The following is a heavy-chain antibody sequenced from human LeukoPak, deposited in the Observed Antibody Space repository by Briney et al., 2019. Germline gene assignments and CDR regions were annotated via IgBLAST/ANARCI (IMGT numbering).Heavy chain of an antibody. Sequence: GGSLRLSCAASGFTFSSYWMHWVRQAPGKGLVCVSRINSDGNRTNYADSVRGRFTISRDNSKNTLYLQMNSLRAEDTAVYYCAKRRGVGATYYYGMDVWGQGTTVTVSS. D-gene: IGHD1-26*01. CDR3: AKRRGVGATYYYGMDV. J-gene: IGHJ6*02. CDR2: INSDGNRT. V-gene: IGHV3-74*01. CDR1: GFTFSSYW.